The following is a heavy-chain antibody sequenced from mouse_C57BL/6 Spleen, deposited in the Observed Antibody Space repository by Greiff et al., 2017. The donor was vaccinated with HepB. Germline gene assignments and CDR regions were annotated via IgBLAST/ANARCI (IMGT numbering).Heavy chain of an antibody. CDR3: ARGGFITTVVAGDY. D-gene: IGHD1-1*01. Sequence: VQLQQPGAELVKPGASVKLSCKASGYTFTSYWMHWVKQRPGQGLEWIGMIHPNSGSTNYNEKFKSKATLTVDKSASTAYMQLSSLTSEDSAVYYGARGGFITTVVAGDYWGTGTTLTVAS. CDR2: IHPNSGST. V-gene: IGHV1-64*01. CDR1: GYTFTSYW. J-gene: IGHJ2*01.